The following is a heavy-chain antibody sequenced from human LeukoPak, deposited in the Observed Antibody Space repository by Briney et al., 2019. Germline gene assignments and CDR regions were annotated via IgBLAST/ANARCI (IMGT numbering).Heavy chain of an antibody. CDR1: GVSISNFY. J-gene: IGHJ5*02. D-gene: IGHD3-10*01. CDR2: IYSGGVT. CDR3: ARDRGSDGSDQLDP. V-gene: IGHV4-4*07. Sequence: SETLSLXCTVSGVSISNFYLIWIRQPARKGLEWIGRIYSGGVTSYNPSLKSRVTMSVDTSKNQFSLKLSSVTAADTAVYYCARDRGSDGSDQLDPWGQGTLVTVSS.